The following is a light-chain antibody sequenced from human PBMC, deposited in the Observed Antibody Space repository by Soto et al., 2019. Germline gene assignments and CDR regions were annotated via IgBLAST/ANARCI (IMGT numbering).Light chain of an antibody. CDR1: SSDVGSYNL. CDR3: CSYAGSSTLYV. CDR2: EVS. J-gene: IGLJ1*01. Sequence: QSVLTQPASVSGSPGQSITISCTGTSSDVGSYNLVSWYQQHPGKAPKPMIYEVSKRPSGVSNRFSGSKSGNTASLTISGLQAEDEADYYCCSYAGSSTLYVFGTGTQLTVL. V-gene: IGLV2-23*02.